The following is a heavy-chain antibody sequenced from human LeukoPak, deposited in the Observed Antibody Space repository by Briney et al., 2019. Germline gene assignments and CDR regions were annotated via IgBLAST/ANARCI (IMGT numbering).Heavy chain of an antibody. CDR1: GYSLSSGYY. D-gene: IGHD3-22*01. Sequence: PSETLSLTCTVSGYSLSSGYYWGWIRQPPGKGLEWIGSVDHSGGTYYNPSLRSRVSISVDTSKNQFSLKLSSVTAADTAVYYCARALDYYDSSGYYYRDWFDPWGQGTLVTVSS. CDR3: ARALDYYDSSGYYYRDWFDP. J-gene: IGHJ5*02. CDR2: VDHSGGT. V-gene: IGHV4-38-2*02.